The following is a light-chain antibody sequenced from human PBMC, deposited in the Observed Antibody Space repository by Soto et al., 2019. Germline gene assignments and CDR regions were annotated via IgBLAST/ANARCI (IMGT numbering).Light chain of an antibody. CDR2: RNN. V-gene: IGLV1-47*01. J-gene: IGLJ2*01. CDR1: SSNIGNNY. CDR3: ASWDDSLSRVV. Sequence: QSVLTQPPSASGTPGQRVTISCSGTSSNIGNNYVCWYQQLPGTAPKLLIYRNNQRPSGVPDRCSGSKSATSASLASSGLRCDFVDEYYCASWDDSLSRVVFGGGTKLTVL.